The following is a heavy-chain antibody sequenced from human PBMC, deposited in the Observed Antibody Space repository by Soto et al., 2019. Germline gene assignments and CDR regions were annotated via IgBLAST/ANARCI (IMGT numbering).Heavy chain of an antibody. CDR2: IIPILGTT. D-gene: IGHD6-13*01. CDR3: ARSTLQRVRSRYGMDV. J-gene: IGHJ6*02. V-gene: IGHV1-69*13. Sequence: SVKVSCKASGGTFSSYGLIWVRQAPGQGLEWVGGIIPILGTTNYAQKFQGRVTLTADESTSTAYMELSSLTSEDTAVYYCARSTLQRVRSRYGMDVWGQGTTVTVSS. CDR1: GGTFSSYG.